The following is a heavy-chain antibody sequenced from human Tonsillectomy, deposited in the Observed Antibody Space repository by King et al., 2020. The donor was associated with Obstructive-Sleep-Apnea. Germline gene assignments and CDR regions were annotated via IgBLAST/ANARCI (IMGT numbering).Heavy chain of an antibody. Sequence: VQLVESGGGLVQPGGSLRLSCAASGFIFSDYSMNWVRQAPGKGLEWVSYIRSSSNTIYYADSVKGRFTISRDNAKNSLYLQMNSLRAEDTAVYYCAREDYSGSYYYYGMDVWGQGTTVTVSS. V-gene: IGHV3-48*04. CDR3: AREDYSGSYYYYGMDV. CDR2: IRSSSNTI. J-gene: IGHJ6*02. CDR1: GFIFSDYS. D-gene: IGHD1-26*01.